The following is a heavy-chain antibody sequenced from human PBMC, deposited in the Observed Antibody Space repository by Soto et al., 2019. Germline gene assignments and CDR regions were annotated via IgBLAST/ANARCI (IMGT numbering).Heavy chain of an antibody. D-gene: IGHD4-17*01. J-gene: IGHJ2*01. Sequence: QVQLQESGPGLVKPSETLSLTCTVSGGSVSSGTYYWSWIRQPPGKGLEWIGYIYYSGSTNYNPSLKGRVTISVDTSKNQFSLKVSSVTAADTAVYYCARANDYGVQRGRWYFDLWGRGTLVTVSS. CDR1: GGSVSSGTYY. CDR3: ARANDYGVQRGRWYFDL. V-gene: IGHV4-61*01. CDR2: IYYSGST.